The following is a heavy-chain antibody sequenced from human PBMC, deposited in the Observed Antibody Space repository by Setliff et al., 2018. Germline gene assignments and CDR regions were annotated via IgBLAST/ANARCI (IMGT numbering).Heavy chain of an antibody. CDR1: GGSISSPNW. Sequence: PSETLSLTCAVSGGSISSPNWWNWVRQPPGKGLEWIGEIYHSGTTNYNPSLGSRVTISLDRSKTQFSLKLSSVTAADTAVYYCARGGVTAVWDLTDWGQGTLVTVSS. CDR3: ARGGVTAVWDLTD. V-gene: IGHV4-4*02. J-gene: IGHJ4*02. CDR2: IYHSGTT. D-gene: IGHD2-21*02.